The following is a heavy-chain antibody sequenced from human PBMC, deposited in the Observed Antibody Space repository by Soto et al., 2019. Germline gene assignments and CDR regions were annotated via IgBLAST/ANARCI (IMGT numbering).Heavy chain of an antibody. J-gene: IGHJ2*01. V-gene: IGHV4-59*01. CDR3: AREVKYCSSTSCYRYFDL. D-gene: IGHD2-2*01. CDR2: IYYSGST. Sequence: QVQLQESGPGLVEPSETLSLTCTVSGGSISSYYWSWIRQPPGKGLVWIGYIYYSGSTNYNPSLKSRVTISVDTSKNQFSLELSSVTAADTAVYYCAREVKYCSSTSCYRYFDLWGRGTLVSVSS. CDR1: GGSISSYY.